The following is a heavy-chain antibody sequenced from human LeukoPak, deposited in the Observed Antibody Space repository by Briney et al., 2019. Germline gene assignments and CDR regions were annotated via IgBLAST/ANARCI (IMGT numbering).Heavy chain of an antibody. CDR3: APLRAI. CDR2: ISYDGSNK. CDR1: GFTFSSYA. J-gene: IGHJ4*02. D-gene: IGHD2-2*01. V-gene: IGHV3-30*04. Sequence: GGALRLSCAASGFTFSSYAMHWVRQAPGKGLEWVAVISYDGSNKYYADSVKGRFTISRDNSKNTLYLQMSSLRAEDTAVYYCAPLRAIWGQGTLVTVSS.